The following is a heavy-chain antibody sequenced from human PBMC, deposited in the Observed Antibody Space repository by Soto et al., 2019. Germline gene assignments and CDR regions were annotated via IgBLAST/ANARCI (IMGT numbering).Heavy chain of an antibody. Sequence: SETLCLTCTVSGGSISSYYWSWIRQPPGKGLEWIGHIYYSGSTNYNPSLKSRVTISVDTSKNQLSLKLSSVTAADTTVYYCARVRDCSGGTCYSGLFDLWGQGTLVTVSA. CDR1: GGSISSYY. CDR2: IYYSGST. J-gene: IGHJ5*02. V-gene: IGHV4-59*01. D-gene: IGHD2-15*01. CDR3: ARVRDCSGGTCYSGLFDL.